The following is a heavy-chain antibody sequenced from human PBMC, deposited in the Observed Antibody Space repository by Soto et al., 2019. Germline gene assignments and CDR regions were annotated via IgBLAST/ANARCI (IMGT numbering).Heavy chain of an antibody. Sequence: ASVKVSCKASGYTFTSYDINWVRQATGQGLEWMGWMNPNSGNTGYAQKFQGRVTMTRNTSISTAYMELSSLRSEDTAVYYCARRFLEWLPTYYYCYYMDVWGKGTTVTVSS. D-gene: IGHD3-3*01. V-gene: IGHV1-8*01. J-gene: IGHJ6*03. CDR2: MNPNSGNT. CDR1: GYTFTSYD. CDR3: ARRFLEWLPTYYYCYYMDV.